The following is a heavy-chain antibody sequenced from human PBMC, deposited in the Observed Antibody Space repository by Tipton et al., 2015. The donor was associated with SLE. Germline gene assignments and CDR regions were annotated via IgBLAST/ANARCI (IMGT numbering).Heavy chain of an antibody. Sequence: TLSLTCAVYGGSFSVYSWSWIRQTPGKGLEWIGGLNHSGSTNYNPSLKSRVTMSVDTSKNHFSLKLISVTAADTAVYYCAREFLNPVTTVHYYFDLWGRGTLVTVSS. CDR1: GGSFSVYS. CDR2: LNHSGST. J-gene: IGHJ2*01. V-gene: IGHV4-34*01. D-gene: IGHD4-11*01. CDR3: AREFLNPVTTVHYYFDL.